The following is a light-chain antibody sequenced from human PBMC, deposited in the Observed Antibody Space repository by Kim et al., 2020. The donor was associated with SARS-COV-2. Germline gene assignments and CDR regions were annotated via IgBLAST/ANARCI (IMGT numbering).Light chain of an antibody. J-gene: IGLJ3*02. CDR1: SSDVGYSNH. V-gene: IGLV2-11*03. Sequence: VPITCTGTSSDVGYSNHVSWYQQRPGKAPKVIIYDVSKRPSGVPDRFSGSKSGNTASLTISGLQADDEADYYCCSYAGIYILAVFGGGTQLTVL. CDR2: DVS. CDR3: CSYAGIYILAV.